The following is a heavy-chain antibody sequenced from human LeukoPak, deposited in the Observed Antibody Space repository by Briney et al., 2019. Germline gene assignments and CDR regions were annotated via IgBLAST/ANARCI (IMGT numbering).Heavy chain of an antibody. CDR1: GGSFSGCY. J-gene: IGHJ5*02. Sequence: SETLSLTCAVYGGSFSGCYWSWIRQPPGKGLEWIGSIDNSGSTYYNPSLKSRVTISVDTSKDQLSLNLSSVTAADTAVYYCARPPGIAAAWFDPWGQGTLVTVSS. D-gene: IGHD6-13*01. CDR3: ARPPGIAAAWFDP. V-gene: IGHV4-34*01. CDR2: IDNSGST.